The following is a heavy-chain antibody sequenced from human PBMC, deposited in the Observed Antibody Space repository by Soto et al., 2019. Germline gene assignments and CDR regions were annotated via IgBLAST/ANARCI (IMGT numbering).Heavy chain of an antibody. D-gene: IGHD4-17*01. CDR3: AKDWPGTSSVTSDC. CDR2: IINTGGST. V-gene: IGHV3-23*01. Sequence: HPGGSLRLSCAASGFTFSAYAMTWVRQAPGKGLEWVSSIINTGGSTNYADSVKGRFTISRDNSKSTLYLQMNSLRAEDTAIYYCAKDWPGTSSVTSDCWGQGTLVTVSS. J-gene: IGHJ4*02. CDR1: GFTFSAYA.